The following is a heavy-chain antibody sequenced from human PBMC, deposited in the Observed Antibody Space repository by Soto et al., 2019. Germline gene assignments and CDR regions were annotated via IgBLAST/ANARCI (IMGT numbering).Heavy chain of an antibody. CDR3: ARDPYYPRPTDY. V-gene: IGHV3-74*01. CDR2: INSDGSST. Sequence: EVQLVESGGGLVQPGGSLRLSCAASGFTFSGYWMHWVRQAPGKGLVWVSRINSDGSSTNYADSVKGRFTISRDNAKNTRYLQMNSLRVEDTAVYYCARDPYYPRPTDYWGQGTLVTVSS. CDR1: GFTFSGYW. J-gene: IGHJ4*02. D-gene: IGHD3-10*01.